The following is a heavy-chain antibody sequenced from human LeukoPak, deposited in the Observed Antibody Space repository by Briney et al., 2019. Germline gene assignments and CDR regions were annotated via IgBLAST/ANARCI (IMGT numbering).Heavy chain of an antibody. CDR1: GFTFSSYA. CDR3: AALALYGDPPPL. Sequence: GGSLRLSCAASGFTFSSYAMSWVRQAPGKGLEWVSSISGTGGSTHYADSVKGRFTISRDNSKNTLYLQMNSLRAGDTAVYYCAALALYGDPPPLWGQGTLVTVSS. CDR2: ISGTGGST. V-gene: IGHV3-23*01. D-gene: IGHD4-17*01. J-gene: IGHJ4*02.